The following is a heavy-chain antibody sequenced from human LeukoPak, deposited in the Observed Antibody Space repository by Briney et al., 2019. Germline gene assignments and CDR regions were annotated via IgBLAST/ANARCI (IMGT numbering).Heavy chain of an antibody. CDR3: ARVLPGYYDSSGLDY. D-gene: IGHD3-22*01. V-gene: IGHV4-61*05. J-gene: IGHJ4*02. CDR2: IYYSGST. CDR1: GGSISSSSYY. Sequence: SETLSLTCTVSGGSISSSSYYWGWIRQPPGKGLEWIGYIYYSGSTNYNPSLKSRVTISVDTSKNQFSLKLSSVTAADTAVYYCARVLPGYYDSSGLDYWGQGTLVTVSS.